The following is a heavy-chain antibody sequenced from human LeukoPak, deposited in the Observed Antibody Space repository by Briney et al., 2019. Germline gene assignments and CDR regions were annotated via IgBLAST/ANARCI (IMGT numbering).Heavy chain of an antibody. V-gene: IGHV1-18*01. CDR1: GYTFTSYG. Sequence: GASVKVSCKASGYTFTSYGISWVRQASGQGLEWMGWISAYNGNTNYAQKLQGRVTMTTDTSTSTAYMELRSLRSDDTAVYYCARDSGGRYIAAAYDYWGQGTLVTVSS. D-gene: IGHD6-13*01. J-gene: IGHJ4*02. CDR2: ISAYNGNT. CDR3: ARDSGGRYIAAAYDY.